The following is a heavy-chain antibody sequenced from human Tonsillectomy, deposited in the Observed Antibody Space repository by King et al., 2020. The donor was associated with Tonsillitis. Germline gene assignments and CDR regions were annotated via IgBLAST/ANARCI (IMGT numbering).Heavy chain of an antibody. J-gene: IGHJ4*02. CDR3: ARTNSSGWSPYFYY. V-gene: IGHV1-18*01. CDR1: GYTFITDG. D-gene: IGHD6-13*01. CDR2: ISTYNGNT. Sequence: QLVQSGVEVKKPGASVKVSCKASGYTFITDGINWVRQAPGQGLEWMGWISTYNGNTNCAQNLQGRVTMTTDTSTSTAYMELRSLRSDDTAVYYCARTNSSGWSPYFYYWGQGTLVTVSS.